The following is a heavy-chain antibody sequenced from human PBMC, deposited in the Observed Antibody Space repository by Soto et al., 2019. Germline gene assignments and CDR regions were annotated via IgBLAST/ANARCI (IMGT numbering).Heavy chain of an antibody. Sequence: VQLVESGGGVVQPGRSLRLSCAASGFTFSSYGMHWVRQAPGKGLEWVANIKQDGSEKYYVDSVKGRFTISRDNAKNSLYLQMNSLRAEDTAVYYCAREYGSSWYPSNWFDPWGQGTLVTVSS. CDR2: IKQDGSEK. J-gene: IGHJ5*02. D-gene: IGHD6-13*01. CDR1: GFTFSSYG. V-gene: IGHV3-7*01. CDR3: AREYGSSWYPSNWFDP.